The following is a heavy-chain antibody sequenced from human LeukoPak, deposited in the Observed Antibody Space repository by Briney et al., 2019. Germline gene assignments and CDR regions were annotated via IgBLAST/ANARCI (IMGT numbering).Heavy chain of an antibody. V-gene: IGHV4-59*01. CDR2: IYYSGST. CDR3: ARRGDFWSGSHLYYGMDV. D-gene: IGHD3-3*01. J-gene: IGHJ6*02. CDR1: GGSISSYY. Sequence: SETLSLTCTVSGGSISSYYWSWIRQPPGKGLEWIGYIYYSGSTNYNPSLKSRVTISVDTSKNQFSLKLSSVTAADTAVYYCARRGDFWSGSHLYYGMDVWGQGTTVTVSS.